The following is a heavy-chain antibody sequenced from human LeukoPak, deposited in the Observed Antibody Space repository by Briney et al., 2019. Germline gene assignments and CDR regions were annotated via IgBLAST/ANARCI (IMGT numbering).Heavy chain of an antibody. CDR1: GGTFSSYA. J-gene: IGHJ4*02. CDR2: INPILGIA. V-gene: IGHV1-69*04. Sequence: SVKVSCKASGGTFSSYAISWVRQAPGQGLEWMGRINPILGIANYAQKFQGRVTITADKSTSTAYMELSSLRSEDTAVYYCARVDTAMVIDYWGQGTLVTVSS. CDR3: ARVDTAMVIDY. D-gene: IGHD5-18*01.